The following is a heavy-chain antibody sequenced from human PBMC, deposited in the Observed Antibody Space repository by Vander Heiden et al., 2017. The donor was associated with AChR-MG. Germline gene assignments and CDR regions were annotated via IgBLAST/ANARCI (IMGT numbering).Heavy chain of an antibody. J-gene: IGHJ6*02. CDR2: IIPIFGTA. CDR1: ACSLSSSA. D-gene: IGHD4-17*01. V-gene: IGHV1-69*06. CDR3: ARVLPDYGGNHYYYYGMDV. Sequence: QVQLVQSGAEVKKPCSSVKFSSKPSACSLSSSASRWWRQAPGQGLEWMGGIIPIFGTANYAQKSQGRVTITADKSTSTAYMELSSLRSEETAVYYCARVLPDYGGNHYYYYGMDVWGQGTTVTVSS.